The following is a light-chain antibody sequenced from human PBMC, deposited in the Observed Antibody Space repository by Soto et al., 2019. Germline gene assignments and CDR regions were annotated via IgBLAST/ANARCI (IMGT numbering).Light chain of an antibody. J-gene: IGKJ1*01. CDR3: QKYDGTVT. CDR1: QFFGSDY. V-gene: IGKV3-20*01. Sequence: EIVLTQSPDTLSLSPGERATLSCRASQFFGSDYLAWYQQKPGQPPRLLIYGASRRATGIPDRFSGSGSGADFTLTSSSLEPEDVAMYYCQKYDGTVTFGQGTKVEIK. CDR2: GAS.